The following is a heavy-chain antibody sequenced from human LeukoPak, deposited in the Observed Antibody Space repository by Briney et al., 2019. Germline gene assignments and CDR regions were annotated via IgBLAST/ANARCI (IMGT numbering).Heavy chain of an antibody. CDR2: INPNSGGT. D-gene: IGHD2-2*01. V-gene: IGHV1-2*06. J-gene: IGHJ3*02. CDR3: ARPCSSTSCQFHDAFDI. Sequence: GASVKVSCKASGYTFTGYYMHWVRQAPGQGLEWMGRINPNSGGTNYAQKFQGRVTMTRDTSISTAYMELSRLRSDDTAVYYCARPCSSTSCQFHDAFDIWGQGTMVTVSS. CDR1: GYTFTGYY.